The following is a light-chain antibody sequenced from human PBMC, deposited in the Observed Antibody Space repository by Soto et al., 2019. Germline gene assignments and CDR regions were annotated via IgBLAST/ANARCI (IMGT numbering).Light chain of an antibody. CDR1: SSDVGGYNY. J-gene: IGLJ1*01. CDR3: SSYTSSSTLYV. V-gene: IGLV2-14*01. Sequence: QSVLTQPASVSGSPGQSITISCTGTSSDVGGYNYVSWYQQHPGKAPKLMIYDVSNRPSGVSNRFSDSKSGNTASLTISGLQAEDEADYYCSSYTSSSTLYVFGTGTKLTVL. CDR2: DVS.